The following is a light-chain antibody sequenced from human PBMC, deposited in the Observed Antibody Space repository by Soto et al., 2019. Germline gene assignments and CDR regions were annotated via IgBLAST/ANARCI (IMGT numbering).Light chain of an antibody. V-gene: IGLV2-11*01. CDR1: SSDVGGYNY. J-gene: IGLJ1*01. Sequence: QSALTQPRSVSGSPGQSVTISCTGTSSDVGGYNYVSWYQQHPGKAPKLMIYDVSKQPSGVPDRFSGSKPGNTASLTISGLQAEDDADYYCWLYSGSYAYVFGTGTKLTVL. CDR2: DVS. CDR3: WLYSGSYAYV.